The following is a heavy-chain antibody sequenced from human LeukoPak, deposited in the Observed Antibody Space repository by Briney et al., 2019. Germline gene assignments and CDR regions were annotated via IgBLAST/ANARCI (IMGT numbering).Heavy chain of an antibody. J-gene: IGHJ5*02. V-gene: IGHV4-34*01. D-gene: IGHD3-3*01. CDR2: INHSGST. CDR3: ARALFGDGDDNWFDP. Sequence: SETLSLTCTVSGGSISSYYWSWIRQPPGKGLEWIGEINHSGSTNYNPSLKSRVTISVDTSKNQFSLKLSSVTAADTAVYYCARALFGDGDDNWFDPWGQGTLVTVSS. CDR1: GGSISSYY.